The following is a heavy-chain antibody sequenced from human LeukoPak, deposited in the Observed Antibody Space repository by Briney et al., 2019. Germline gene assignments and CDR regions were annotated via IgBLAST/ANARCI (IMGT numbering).Heavy chain of an antibody. V-gene: IGHV3-30*02. J-gene: IGHJ3*02. CDR1: GFTFSSYG. D-gene: IGHD3-22*01. CDR2: IRYDGSNK. CDR3: AVPYDTQHAFDI. Sequence: PGGSLRLSCAASGFTFSSYGMHWVRQAPGKGLEWVAFIRYDGSNKYYADSVKGRFTISRDNSKNTLYLQMNSLRAEDTAVYYCAVPYDTQHAFDIWGQGTMVTVSS.